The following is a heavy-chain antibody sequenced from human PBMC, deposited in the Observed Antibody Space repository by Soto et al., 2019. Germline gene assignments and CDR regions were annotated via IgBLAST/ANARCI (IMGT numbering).Heavy chain of an antibody. CDR1: GFTFSSYA. J-gene: IGHJ4*02. CDR3: AKVSVEWELLRACDY. CDR2: ISGSGGST. V-gene: IGHV3-23*01. Sequence: EVQLLESGGGLVQPGGSLRLSCAASGFTFSSYAMSWVRQAPGKGLEWVSAISGSGGSTYYADSVKCRFTISRDKSKNRLNLQMNSLRAEDTAVYYCAKVSVEWELLRACDYWGRGTLVTVSS. D-gene: IGHD1-26*01.